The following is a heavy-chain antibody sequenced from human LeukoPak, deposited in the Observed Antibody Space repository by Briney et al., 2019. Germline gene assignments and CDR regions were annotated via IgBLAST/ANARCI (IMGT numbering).Heavy chain of an antibody. V-gene: IGHV4-39*01. CDR2: IYNSGST. CDR3: ARRGSGSYSY. J-gene: IGHJ4*02. Sequence: PSETLSLTCTVSDGSISSSSYYWGWIRQPPGKGLEWIGSIYNSGSTYYNPSLKSRVTISVDTSQNQFSLKLGSVTAADTAVYYCARRGSGSYSYWGQGTLVTVSS. D-gene: IGHD3-10*01. CDR1: DGSISSSSYY.